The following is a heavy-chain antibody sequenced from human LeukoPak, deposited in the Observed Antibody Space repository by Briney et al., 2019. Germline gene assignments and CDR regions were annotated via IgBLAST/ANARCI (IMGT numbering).Heavy chain of an antibody. CDR3: ARVTTVNLIRGTYDSVDV. D-gene: IGHD3-16*01. CDR2: IIPILGIA. CDR1: GGTFSSYA. Sequence: ASVKVSCKASGGTFSSYAISWVRQAPGQGLDWMGRIIPILGIANYAQKFQGRVTISADRSTSTFYMELNSLRSEDTAVYFCARVTTVNLIRGTYDSVDVWGQGTLVTVSS. J-gene: IGHJ3*01. V-gene: IGHV1-69*04.